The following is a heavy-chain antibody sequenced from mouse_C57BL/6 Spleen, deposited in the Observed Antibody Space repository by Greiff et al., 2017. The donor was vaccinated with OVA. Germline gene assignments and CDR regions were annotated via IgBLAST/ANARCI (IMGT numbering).Heavy chain of an antibody. J-gene: IGHJ1*03. Sequence: VQLQPGAELVKPGASVKMSCKASGYTFTSYWITWVKQRPGQGLEWIGDIYPGSGSTNYNEKFKSKATLTVDTSSSTAYMQLSSLTSEDSAVYYCARGVYYDYDGYWYFDVWGTGTTVTVSS. CDR2: IYPGSGST. CDR1: GYTFTSYW. CDR3: ARGVYYDYDGYWYFDV. D-gene: IGHD2-4*01. V-gene: IGHV1-55*01.